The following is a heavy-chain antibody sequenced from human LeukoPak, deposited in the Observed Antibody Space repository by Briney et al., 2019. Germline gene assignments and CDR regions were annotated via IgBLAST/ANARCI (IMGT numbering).Heavy chain of an antibody. J-gene: IGHJ4*02. D-gene: IGHD3-10*01. V-gene: IGHV3-30*04. CDR3: VRPIDNGSGSYYFDY. CDR1: GFTFYYYP. CDR2: ISYDGSNE. Sequence: PGRSLRLSCAASGFTFYYYPMHWVRQAPGKGLEWVAVISYDGSNEYYADSVKGRFTISRDNSKNTLYLQMSSLRAEDTAVYYCVRPIDNGSGSYYFDYWGQGTLVAVTS.